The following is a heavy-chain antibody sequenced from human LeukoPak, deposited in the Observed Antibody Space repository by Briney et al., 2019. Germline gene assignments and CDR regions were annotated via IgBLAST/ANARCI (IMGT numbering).Heavy chain of an antibody. V-gene: IGHV3-48*01. Sequence: PGGSLRLSCAASGFTFSSYSMNWVRQAPGKGLEWISYISSSSSTIYYADSVKGRFTISRDNAKNSLYLQMNSLRAEDTAVYYCARRLTWFGESYYYYYMDVWGKGTTVTVSS. CDR3: ARRLTWFGESYYYYYMDV. CDR1: GFTFSSYS. J-gene: IGHJ6*03. D-gene: IGHD3-10*01. CDR2: ISSSSSTI.